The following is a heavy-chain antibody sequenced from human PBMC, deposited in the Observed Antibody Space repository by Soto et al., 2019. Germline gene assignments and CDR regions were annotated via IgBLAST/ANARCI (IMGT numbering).Heavy chain of an antibody. CDR3: ARIYGSGSYGAYGMDV. D-gene: IGHD3-10*01. CDR1: GFTFSSYS. Sequence: GGSLRLSCAASGFTFSSYSMNWVRQVPGKGLEWVSSISSSSSYRYYADSVKGRFTISRDNAKNSLYLQMNSLRAEDTAVYYCARIYGSGSYGAYGMDVWSQGTTVTVSS. J-gene: IGHJ6*02. CDR2: ISSSSSYR. V-gene: IGHV3-21*01.